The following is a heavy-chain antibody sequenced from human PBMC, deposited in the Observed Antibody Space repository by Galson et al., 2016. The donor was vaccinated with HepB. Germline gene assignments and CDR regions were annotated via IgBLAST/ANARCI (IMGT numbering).Heavy chain of an antibody. CDR1: GFSFTTSEVG. CDR3: ARQILINWFDS. J-gene: IGHJ5*01. CDR2: IFWDDDK. D-gene: IGHD2-8*01. Sequence: PALVKPTQTLTLTCTFSGFSFTTSEVGVGWLRQPPGKALEWLALIFWDDDKRYSPSLKSRLTITKDTSKNQVVLTMTNMDPVDTATYYCARQILINWFDSWGQGTLVTGSS. V-gene: IGHV2-5*02.